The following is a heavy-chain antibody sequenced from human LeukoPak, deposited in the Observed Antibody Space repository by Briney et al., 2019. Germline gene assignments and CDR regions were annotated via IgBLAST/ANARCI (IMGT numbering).Heavy chain of an antibody. D-gene: IGHD3-10*01. Sequence: RASVKVSCKASGGTFSSYNFIWVRQAPGQGLEWMGGIIPMQGTPNYAQKFQGRVTITADKSTSTAYMELSSLRSEDTAVYYCASRGASDPYGSGSYYNWLSNWFDPWGQGTLVTVSS. J-gene: IGHJ5*02. CDR1: GGTFSSYN. V-gene: IGHV1-69*08. CDR3: ASRGASDPYGSGSYYNWLSNWFDP. CDR2: IIPMQGTP.